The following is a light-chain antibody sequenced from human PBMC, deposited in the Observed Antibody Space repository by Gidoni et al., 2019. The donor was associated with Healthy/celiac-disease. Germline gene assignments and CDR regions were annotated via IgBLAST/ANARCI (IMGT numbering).Light chain of an antibody. CDR2: AAS. CDR1: QSISSY. J-gene: IGKJ1*01. Sequence: DIQMTQSPSSLSASVGDRVTITCRASQSISSYLNWYQQKPGKAPKLLIYAASSLQSGVPSRFSGSGSGTDFTLIIYSLQPEDFATYYCQQSYSTLRTFGQGTKVEIK. V-gene: IGKV1-39*01. CDR3: QQSYSTLRT.